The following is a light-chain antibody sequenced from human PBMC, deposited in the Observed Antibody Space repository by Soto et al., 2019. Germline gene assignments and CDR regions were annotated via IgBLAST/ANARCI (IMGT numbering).Light chain of an antibody. CDR3: LQDYNYPLT. CDR2: AAS. Sequence: AIPMTQSPSSLSASVGDRVTITCRASQGIRNDLGWYQQKPGKAPQLLIYAASSLQSGVPSRFSGSGSGTDFTLTISSLQPEDFATYYCLQDYNYPLTFGGGTKVEIK. J-gene: IGKJ4*01. V-gene: IGKV1-6*01. CDR1: QGIRND.